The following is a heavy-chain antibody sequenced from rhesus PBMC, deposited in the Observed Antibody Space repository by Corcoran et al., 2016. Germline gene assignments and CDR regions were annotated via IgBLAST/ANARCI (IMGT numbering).Heavy chain of an antibody. J-gene: IGHJ3*01. CDR2: IYGGSGST. CDR3: ARGRGRAFDF. CDR1: GGSISSSNW. D-gene: IGHD2-21*01. V-gene: IGHV4S7*01. Sequence: QVQLQESGPGLVKPSETLSLTCAVSGGSISSSNWWSWIRQSPGKGLGLIGYIYGGSGSTSDNPSRKSRVTISTDPAKNQFSLKLSSVTAADTAVYYCARGRGRAFDFWGQGLRVTVSS.